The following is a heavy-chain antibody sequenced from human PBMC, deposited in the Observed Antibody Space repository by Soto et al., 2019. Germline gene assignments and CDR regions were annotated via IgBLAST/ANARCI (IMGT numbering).Heavy chain of an antibody. Sequence: PSQTISLTGGMSGDSVSSNSDGWSWIRQSPSKGLEWLGRTYYRSKWYFDYGVSVKGRITINPDTSKNPFSLQLNSVTPEDTAVYYCPIVVLVLGSTHGCFHPWGQGALVTVSS. CDR3: PIVVLVLGSTHGCFHP. V-gene: IGHV6-1*01. J-gene: IGHJ5*02. D-gene: IGHD2-21*01. CDR1: GDSVSSNSDG. CDR2: TYYRSKWYF.